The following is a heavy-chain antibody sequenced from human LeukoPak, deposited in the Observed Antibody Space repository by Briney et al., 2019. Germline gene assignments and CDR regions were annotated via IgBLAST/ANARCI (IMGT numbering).Heavy chain of an antibody. J-gene: IGHJ5*02. CDR3: ARGYHWNYGWFDP. CDR2: YSSTGDS. D-gene: IGHD1-7*01. CDR1: SDSIGNYY. Sequence: SETLSLTCTVSSDSIGNYYWTWIRQSPGKRLGWLGYYSSTGDSEYNPSLKSRVTMSVDMSKNQFSLKLTSVTAADTAVYFCARGYHWNYGWFDPWGQGTLVTVSS. V-gene: IGHV4-59*01.